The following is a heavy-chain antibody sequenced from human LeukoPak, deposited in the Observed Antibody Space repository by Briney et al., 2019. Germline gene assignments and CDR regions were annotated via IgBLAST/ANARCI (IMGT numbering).Heavy chain of an antibody. CDR3: ARGGVISYYFDY. V-gene: IGHV4-59*01. CDR2: VNYSWST. CDR1: GGSISSYY. Sequence: PSETLSLTCTVSGGSISSYYWSWIRQPPGKGLEGIGWVNYSWSTNYNPSVKRRVTISVDSSKNQCSLKLSSVTAADTAVYYCARGGVISYYFDYWGQGTLVTVSS. D-gene: IGHD3-16*02. J-gene: IGHJ4*02.